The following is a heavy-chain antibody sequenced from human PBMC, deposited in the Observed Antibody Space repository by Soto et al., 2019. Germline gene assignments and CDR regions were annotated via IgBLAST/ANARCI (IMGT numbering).Heavy chain of an antibody. Sequence: QVRLVESGGGVLQPGTSLRLSCAASGFTFSDYVIHWVRQAAGKGLEWVASMTYDGATEYYADSVKGRFTMSRDNSKRALSLQMNSLRPDDTAVYYCARVRLSIAVNDALDVWGQGTTVTVSS. J-gene: IGHJ3*01. D-gene: IGHD3-3*02. V-gene: IGHV3-30*14. CDR3: ARVRLSIAVNDALDV. CDR2: MTYDGATE. CDR1: GFTFSDYV.